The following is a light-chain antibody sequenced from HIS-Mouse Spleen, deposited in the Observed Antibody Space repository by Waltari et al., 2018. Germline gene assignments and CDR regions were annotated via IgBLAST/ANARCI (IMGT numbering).Light chain of an antibody. V-gene: IGLV2-14*03. Sequence: QSALTQPASVSGSPGQSITISCTGTSSDVGGYNYVSWYQQHPGKAPKLMIYDVSNRPSGLSNRFSGSKSGNTASLTISGLQAEDEADYYRSSYTSSSTWVFGGGTKLTVL. CDR1: SSDVGGYNY. CDR2: DVS. CDR3: SSYTSSSTWV. J-gene: IGLJ3*02.